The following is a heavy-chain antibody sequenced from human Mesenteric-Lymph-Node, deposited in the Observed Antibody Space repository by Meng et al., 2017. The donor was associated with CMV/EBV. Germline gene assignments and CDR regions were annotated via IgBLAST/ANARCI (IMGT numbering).Heavy chain of an antibody. CDR2: IYYSGST. Sequence: GSLRLSCTVSGGSISSYYWSWIRQPPGKGLEWIGYIYYSGSTNYNPSLKSRVTISVDTSKNQFSLKLSSVTAADTAVYYCARGPTYYDILTGYHNYCMDVWGQGTTVTVSS. CDR1: GGSISSYY. V-gene: IGHV4-59*01. D-gene: IGHD3-9*01. CDR3: ARGPTYYDILTGYHNYCMDV. J-gene: IGHJ6*02.